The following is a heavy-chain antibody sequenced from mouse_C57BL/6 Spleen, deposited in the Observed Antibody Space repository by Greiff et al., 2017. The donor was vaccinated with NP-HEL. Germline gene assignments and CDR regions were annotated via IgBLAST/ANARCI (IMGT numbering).Heavy chain of an antibody. CDR3: ARPLYYDYDGGYAMDY. V-gene: IGHV1-26*01. D-gene: IGHD2-4*01. CDR1: GYTFTDYY. J-gene: IGHJ4*01. Sequence: EVQLQQSGPELVKPGASVKISCKASGYTFTDYYMNWVKQSHGKSLEWIGDINPNNGGTSYNQKFKGKATLTVDKSSSTAYMELRSLTSEDSAVYYCARPLYYDYDGGYAMDYWGQGTSVTVSS. CDR2: INPNNGGT.